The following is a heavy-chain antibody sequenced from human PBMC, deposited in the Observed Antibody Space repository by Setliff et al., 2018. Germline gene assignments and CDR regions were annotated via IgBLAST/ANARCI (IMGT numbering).Heavy chain of an antibody. Sequence: PSETLSLTCTVSGGSISSDSDYWSWIRQSAGKGLEWIGRIYASGSTEYNPSLGSRVTISVDTSRNQFSLQLSSVTSADTAIYYCTKGRVGLAARAGYWGQGTQVTAPQ. CDR2: IYASGST. CDR1: GGSISSDSDY. D-gene: IGHD1-26*01. CDR3: TKGRVGLAARAGY. V-gene: IGHV4-61*02. J-gene: IGHJ4*02.